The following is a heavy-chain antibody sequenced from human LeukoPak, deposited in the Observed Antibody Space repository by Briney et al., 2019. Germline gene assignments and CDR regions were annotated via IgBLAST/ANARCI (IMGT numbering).Heavy chain of an antibody. D-gene: IGHD3-22*01. CDR2: IYSGGST. CDR3: ARGFKDYYDNSAYYYYFDH. V-gene: IGHV3-66*01. Sequence: GGSLRLSCAASGFTVSSNYMSWVRQAPGKGLEWVSIIYSGGSTYYADSVKGRFTISRDNSKNTLYLQMNSLRAEDTAVYYCARGFKDYYDNSAYYYYFDHWGQGTLVTVSS. CDR1: GFTVSSNY. J-gene: IGHJ4*02.